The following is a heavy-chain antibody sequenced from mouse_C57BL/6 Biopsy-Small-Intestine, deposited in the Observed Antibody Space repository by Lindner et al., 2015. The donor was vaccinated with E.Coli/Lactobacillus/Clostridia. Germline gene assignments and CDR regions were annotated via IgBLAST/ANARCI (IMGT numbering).Heavy chain of an antibody. D-gene: IGHD2-13*01. Sequence: VQLQESGAELVKPGASVKISCKASGYSFSSYWMNWVKQRPGKGPEWIGQIYPGDGEINYNGKFKGKATLTADKSSNTAYIQLSSLTSEDSAVYFCARKDYSGPFAYWGQGTLVTVSA. CDR3: ARKDYSGPFAY. V-gene: IGHV1-80*01. CDR2: IYPGDGEI. CDR1: GYSFSSYW. J-gene: IGHJ3*01.